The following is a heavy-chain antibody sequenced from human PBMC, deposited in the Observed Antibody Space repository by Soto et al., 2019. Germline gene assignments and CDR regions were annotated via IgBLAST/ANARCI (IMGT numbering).Heavy chain of an antibody. CDR1: GGSISSSSYY. CDR2: IYYSGST. D-gene: IGHD2-2*02. CDR3: AGYSRGYCCSTSCYTRYYYYGMDV. Sequence: SETLSLTCTVSGGSISSSSYYWGWIRQPPGKGLEWIGSIYYSGSTYYNPSLKSRVTISVDTSKNQFSLKLSSVTAADTAVYYCAGYSRGYCCSTSCYTRYYYYGMDVWGQGTTVTVSS. V-gene: IGHV4-39*01. J-gene: IGHJ6*02.